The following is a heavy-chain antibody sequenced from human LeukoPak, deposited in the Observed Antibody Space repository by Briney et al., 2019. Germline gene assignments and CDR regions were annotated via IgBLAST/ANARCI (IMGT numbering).Heavy chain of an antibody. J-gene: IGHJ4*02. CDR2: IYHSGSA. D-gene: IGHD6-19*01. Sequence: SETLSLTCAVSGGSISSSNWWSWVRQPPWKGLEWIGEIYHSGSANYNPSLKSRVTKSVDKSKNQFSLKLSSVTAADTAVYYCARSSGWYLYYFDYWGQGTLVTVSS. CDR1: GGSISSSNW. V-gene: IGHV4-4*02. CDR3: ARSSGWYLYYFDY.